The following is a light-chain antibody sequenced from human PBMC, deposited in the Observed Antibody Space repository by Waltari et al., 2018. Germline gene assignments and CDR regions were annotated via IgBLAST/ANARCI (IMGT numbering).Light chain of an antibody. Sequence: QSALTQPASVSGSPGQSITLPCTGTSSDVGSYNLFSWYQQHPGKAPKLMIYEVSKRPSGVSNRFSGSKSGNTASLTISGLQAEDEADYYCCSYAGSSTYVFGTGTKVTVL. J-gene: IGLJ1*01. CDR2: EVS. CDR3: CSYAGSSTYV. CDR1: SSDVGSYNL. V-gene: IGLV2-23*02.